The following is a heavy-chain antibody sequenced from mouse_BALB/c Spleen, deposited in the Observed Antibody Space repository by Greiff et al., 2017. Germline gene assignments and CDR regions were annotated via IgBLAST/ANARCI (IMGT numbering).Heavy chain of an antibody. CDR3: ARSGGKPYYFDY. CDR1: GYAFSSYW. D-gene: IGHD2-1*01. V-gene: IGHV1-80*01. CDR2: IYPGDGDT. Sequence: QVQLQQSGAELVRPGSSVKISCKASGYAFSSYWMNWVKQRPGQGLEWIGQIYPGDGDTNYNGKFKGKATLTADKSSSTAYMQLSSLTSEDSAVYFCARSGGKPYYFDYWGQGTTLAVSS. J-gene: IGHJ2*01.